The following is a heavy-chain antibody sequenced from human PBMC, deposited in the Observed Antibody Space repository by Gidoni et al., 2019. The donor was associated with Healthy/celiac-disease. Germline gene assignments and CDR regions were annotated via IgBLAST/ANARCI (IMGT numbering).Heavy chain of an antibody. V-gene: IGHV3-66*01. CDR1: GFAVRSNY. CDR2: IYSGGST. Sequence: EVQLVESGGGLVQPGGSLRLSYAASGFAVRSNYMSWVRQTPGQGLEWVSVIYSGGSTYYADSVKGRFTISRDNSKNTLYLQMNSLRAEDTAVYYCARDPHDYGGTGYFDLWGRGTLVTVSS. J-gene: IGHJ2*01. D-gene: IGHD4-17*01. CDR3: ARDPHDYGGTGYFDL.